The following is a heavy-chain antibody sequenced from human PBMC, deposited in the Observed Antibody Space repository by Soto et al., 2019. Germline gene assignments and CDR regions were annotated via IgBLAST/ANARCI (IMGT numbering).Heavy chain of an antibody. CDR2: MNPNSGNT. CDR3: ARDGRLGEYYYYGMDV. D-gene: IGHD3-10*01. Sequence: QVQLVQSGAEVKKPGASVKVSCKASGYTFTSYDINWVRQATGQGLEWMGWMNPNSGNTGYAQKFQGRVTMTRNTSISTAYMELSSLGSEDTAVYYCARDGRLGEYYYYGMDVWGQGTTVTVSS. V-gene: IGHV1-8*01. CDR1: GYTFTSYD. J-gene: IGHJ6*02.